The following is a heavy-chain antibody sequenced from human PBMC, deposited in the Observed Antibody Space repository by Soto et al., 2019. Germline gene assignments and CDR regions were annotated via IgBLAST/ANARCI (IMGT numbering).Heavy chain of an antibody. J-gene: IGHJ6*02. Sequence: SETLSLTCAVSGGSISSGGYSWSWIRQPPGKGLEWIGYIYYSGSTDYNPSLKSRVSISVDTSKNQFSLKLSSVTAADTAVYYCATEKPGPARYFYVMDVWGQGTTVTVSS. V-gene: IGHV4-61*08. CDR3: ATEKPGPARYFYVMDV. CDR2: IYYSGST. D-gene: IGHD2-21*01. CDR1: GGSISSGGYS.